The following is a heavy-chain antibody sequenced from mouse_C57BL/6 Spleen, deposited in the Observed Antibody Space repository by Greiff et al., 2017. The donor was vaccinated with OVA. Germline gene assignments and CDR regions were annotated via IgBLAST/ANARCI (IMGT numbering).Heavy chain of an antibody. Sequence: VQLQQSGAELVRPGASVKLSCTASGFNIKDDYMHWVKQRPEQGLEWIGWIDPENGDTEYASKFQGKATITADTSSNTAYLQLSSLTSEDTAVYYCTRGLYDYDWSWFAYWGQGTLVTVSA. CDR3: TRGLYDYDWSWFAY. D-gene: IGHD2-4*01. J-gene: IGHJ3*01. CDR1: GFNIKDDY. V-gene: IGHV14-4*01. CDR2: IDPENGDT.